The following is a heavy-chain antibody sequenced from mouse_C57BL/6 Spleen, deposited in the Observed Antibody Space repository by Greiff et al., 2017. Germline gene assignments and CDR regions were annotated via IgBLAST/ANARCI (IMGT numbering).Heavy chain of an antibody. CDR2: IDPSDSET. V-gene: IGHV1-52*01. CDR3: ARNYGSSYGAYFDV. CDR1: GYTFTSYW. Sequence: QVQLKQPGAELVRPGSSVKLSCKASGYTFTSYWMHWVKQRPIQGLEWIGNIDPSDSETHYNQKFKDKATLTVDKSSSTAYMQLSSLTSEDSAVYYCARNYGSSYGAYFDVWGTGTTVTVSS. J-gene: IGHJ1*03. D-gene: IGHD1-1*01.